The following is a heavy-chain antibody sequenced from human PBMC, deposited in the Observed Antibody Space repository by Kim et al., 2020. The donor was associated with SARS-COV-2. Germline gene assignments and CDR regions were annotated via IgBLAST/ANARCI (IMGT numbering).Heavy chain of an antibody. J-gene: IGHJ1*01. Sequence: SETLSLTCTVSGGSISSYYWSWIRQPPGKGLEWIGYIYYSGNTNYNPSLKSRVTISVDTSKNQFSLKLSSVTAADTAVYYCARAGRAVAGIEYFQHWGQG. V-gene: IGHV4-59*01. CDR2: IYYSGNT. CDR3: ARAGRAVAGIEYFQH. D-gene: IGHD6-19*01. CDR1: GGSISSYY.